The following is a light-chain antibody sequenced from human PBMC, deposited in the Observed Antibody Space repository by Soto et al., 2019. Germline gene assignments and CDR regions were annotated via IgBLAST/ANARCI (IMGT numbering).Light chain of an antibody. V-gene: IGKV3-15*01. CDR3: QQYNNWPWT. CDR2: GAS. CDR1: QSISGT. J-gene: IGKJ1*01. Sequence: EIVMTQSPATLSVSPGERATLSCRASQSISGTLAWYQQKPGQAPRLLIYGASSRATGFPARFSGSGSGTEFTLSISSLQSDDVAVYFCQQYNNWPWTFGQGTKVEIK.